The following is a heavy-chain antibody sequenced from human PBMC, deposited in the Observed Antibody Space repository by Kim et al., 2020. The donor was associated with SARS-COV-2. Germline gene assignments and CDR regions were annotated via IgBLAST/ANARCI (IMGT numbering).Heavy chain of an antibody. V-gene: IGHV3-33*01. CDR2: IRADGGNT. CDR1: GFTFSPFA. Sequence: GGSLRLSCTASGFTFSPFAMHWVRQAPGKGLEWMAVIRADGGNTYYADSVKDRFTVSRDNSKNSLYLQMNSLRTEDTAFYYCVRNFGLPTRFLDVWGLGT. J-gene: IGHJ3*01. CDR3: VRNFGLPTRFLDV. D-gene: IGHD2-2*01.